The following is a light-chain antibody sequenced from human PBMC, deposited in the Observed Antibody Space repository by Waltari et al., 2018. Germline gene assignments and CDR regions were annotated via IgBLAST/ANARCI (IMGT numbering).Light chain of an antibody. CDR1: LSVNST. J-gene: IGKJ4*01. Sequence: VLTQSPGTLPAYTGERATLSCRTRLSVNSTLAWNQHKPGQAPRLLMYGASTRPTGIPARFSGSESGTEFTLTITSLQSEDFAVYYCQQYNNWPLTFGGGTKVEI. V-gene: IGKV3-15*01. CDR2: GAS. CDR3: QQYNNWPLT.